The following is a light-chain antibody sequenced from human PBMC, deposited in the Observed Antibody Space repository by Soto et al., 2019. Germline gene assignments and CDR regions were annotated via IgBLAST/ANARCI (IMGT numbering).Light chain of an antibody. CDR1: QSVSSSY. J-gene: IGKJ1*01. CDR3: QQRSSWPRT. CDR2: GAS. V-gene: IGKV3D-20*02. Sequence: EIVLTQSPGTLSLSPVERATLSCRASQSVSSSYLAWYQQKPGQAPRLLIYGASSRATGIPDRFSGSGSGTDFTLTISRLEPEDFAVYYCQQRSSWPRTFGQGTKVDIK.